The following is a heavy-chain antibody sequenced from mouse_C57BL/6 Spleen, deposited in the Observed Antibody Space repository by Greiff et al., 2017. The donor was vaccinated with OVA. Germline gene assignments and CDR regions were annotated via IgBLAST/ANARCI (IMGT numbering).Heavy chain of an antibody. V-gene: IGHV1-47*01. J-gene: IGHJ4*01. CDR3: ARRGYGRSYGAMDY. Sequence: ESGAELVKPGASVKMSCKASGYTFTTYPIEWMKQNHGKSLEWIGNFHPYNDDTKYNEKFKGKATLTVEQSSSTVYLELRRLTSDDSAVYCGARRGYGRSYGAMDYWGQGTSVTVSS. D-gene: IGHD1-1*01. CDR2: FHPYNDDT. CDR1: GYTFTTYP.